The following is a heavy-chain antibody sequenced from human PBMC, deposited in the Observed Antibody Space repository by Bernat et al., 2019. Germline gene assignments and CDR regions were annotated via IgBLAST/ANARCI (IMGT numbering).Heavy chain of an antibody. CDR1: GFTFGDYT. J-gene: IGHJ3*02. V-gene: IGHV3-49*04. CDR2: IRSKAHGGTT. D-gene: IGHD7-27*01. CDR3: TRGITGELRFDI. Sequence: EVQLVESGGGLVQPGRSLRLSCTASGFTFGDYTMSWVRQAPGKGLEWVGCIRSKAHGGTTEYAASVKARITISRDDSKSIAYLQMNSLKTEDTAVYYCTRGITGELRFDIWGQGTMVTVSS.